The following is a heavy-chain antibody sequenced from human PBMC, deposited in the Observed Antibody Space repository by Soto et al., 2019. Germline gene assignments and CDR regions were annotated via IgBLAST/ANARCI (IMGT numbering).Heavy chain of an antibody. Sequence: QVQLVQSGAEVKKPGASVKVSCKTSGYTFSNYGISWVRQAPGQGLKWMAWISAYTGNTNFAQRFQGRVTMTTDTSTSTAYMELRSLRSDDTAVYYCARDTPASGVATLDFWGQGSLVTVSS. CDR3: ARDTPASGVATLDF. CDR2: ISAYTGNT. J-gene: IGHJ4*02. CDR1: GYTFSNYG. V-gene: IGHV1-18*01. D-gene: IGHD5-12*01.